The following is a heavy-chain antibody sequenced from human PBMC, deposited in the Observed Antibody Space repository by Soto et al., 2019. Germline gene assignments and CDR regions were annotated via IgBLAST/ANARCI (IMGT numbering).Heavy chain of an antibody. D-gene: IGHD3-3*01. CDR2: ITPATGAA. CDR1: GYPVTAYY. Sequence: QLHLVQSGAVVKKPGASVTVSCSASGYPVTAYYMHWVRQAPGRGLEWMGGITPATGAAKYTQTFQGRVTMTRDASTSTVFMELSGLTSEDTAVFYWARGGGVGVAGSAAFDMWGQGTLVTVSS. CDR3: ARGGGVGVAGSAAFDM. V-gene: IGHV1-2*02. J-gene: IGHJ3*02.